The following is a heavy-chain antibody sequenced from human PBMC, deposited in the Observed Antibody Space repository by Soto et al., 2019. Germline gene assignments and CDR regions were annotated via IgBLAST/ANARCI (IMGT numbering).Heavy chain of an antibody. V-gene: IGHV4-4*02. J-gene: IGHJ4*02. CDR3: ARQISSGWYSSEGNFDY. CDR1: GGSISSSNW. CDR2: IYHSGST. D-gene: IGHD6-19*01. Sequence: QVQLQESGPGLVKPSGTLSLTCAVSGGSISSSNWWSGVRQPPGKGLEWIGEIYHSGSTNYNPSLKSRVTRSVDKSKNQFSLKLSSVTAADTAVYYCARQISSGWYSSEGNFDYWGQGTLVTVSS.